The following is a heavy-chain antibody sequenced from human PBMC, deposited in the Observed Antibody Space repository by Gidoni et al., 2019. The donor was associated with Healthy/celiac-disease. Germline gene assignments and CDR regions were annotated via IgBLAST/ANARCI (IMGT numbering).Heavy chain of an antibody. CDR3: ARDQRNDYIWGSYRYGDGMDV. Sequence: EVQLVESGGGLVKPGGSLRLSCAASGFTFSRYSMNWVRQAPGKGLAWVSSISSSSSYIYYTDSVKGRFTISRDNAKNSLYLQMNSLRAEDTAVYYCARDQRNDYIWGSYRYGDGMDVWGQGTTVTVSS. D-gene: IGHD3-16*02. J-gene: IGHJ6*02. V-gene: IGHV3-21*01. CDR1: GFTFSRYS. CDR2: ISSSSSYI.